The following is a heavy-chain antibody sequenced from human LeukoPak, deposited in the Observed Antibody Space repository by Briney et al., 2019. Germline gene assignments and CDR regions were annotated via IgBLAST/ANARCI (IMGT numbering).Heavy chain of an antibody. CDR3: ERFAKGYGSGDIDY. CDR2: IRQDGDLK. Sequence: GGSLRLSCAASGFTFRGYWMSWVRQAPGKGLEWVANIRQDGDLKYYVDSVGGRCTISRDNAKNSLYLQMNSLNTEDTAVYYCERFAKGYGSGDIDYWGQGTLVTVSS. V-gene: IGHV3-7*01. D-gene: IGHD3-10*01. CDR1: GFTFRGYW. J-gene: IGHJ4*02.